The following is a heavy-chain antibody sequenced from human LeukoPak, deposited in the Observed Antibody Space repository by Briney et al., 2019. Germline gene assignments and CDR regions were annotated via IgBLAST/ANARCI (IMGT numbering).Heavy chain of an antibody. Sequence: PSETLSLTCTVSGGSISSSSYYWGWIRQPPGKGLEWIGYIYNSGGTNYNPSLKSRVTISIDTSKNQFSLKLNSVTAADTAVYCGADCSSSDYFDYWGQGTLVTVSS. CDR3: ADCSSSDYFDY. CDR1: GGSISSSSYY. V-gene: IGHV4-61*05. J-gene: IGHJ4*02. CDR2: IYNSGGT. D-gene: IGHD2-21*02.